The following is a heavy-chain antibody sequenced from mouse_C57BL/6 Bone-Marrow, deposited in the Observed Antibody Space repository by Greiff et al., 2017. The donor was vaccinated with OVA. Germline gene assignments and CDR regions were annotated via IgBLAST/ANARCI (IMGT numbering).Heavy chain of an antibody. Sequence: QVQLQQSGAELVRPGTSVKVSCKASGYAFTNYLIEWVKQRPGQGLEWIGVINTGSGGTNYNEKFKGKATLTADKSSSTAYMQLSSLTSEDSAVYFCARWSEYGRCFAYWGQGTLVTVSA. V-gene: IGHV1-54*01. J-gene: IGHJ3*01. CDR2: INTGSGGT. CDR3: ARWSEYGRCFAY. CDR1: GYAFTNYL. D-gene: IGHD1-2*01.